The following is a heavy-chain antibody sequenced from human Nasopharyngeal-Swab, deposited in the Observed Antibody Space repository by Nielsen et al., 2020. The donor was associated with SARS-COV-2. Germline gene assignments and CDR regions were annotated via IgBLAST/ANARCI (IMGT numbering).Heavy chain of an antibody. Sequence: SETLSLTCTISGDSFNSYYWSWIRQPPGKGLEWIGYIYYTGSTNYNPSLKSRVTISVDTSKHQFSLKLSSVTAADTAVYYCARYYYDRRGSPKYFQHWGQGTVVTVSS. CDR3: ARYYYDRRGSPKYFQH. D-gene: IGHD3-22*01. CDR2: IYYTGST. V-gene: IGHV4-59*01. J-gene: IGHJ1*01. CDR1: GDSFNSYY.